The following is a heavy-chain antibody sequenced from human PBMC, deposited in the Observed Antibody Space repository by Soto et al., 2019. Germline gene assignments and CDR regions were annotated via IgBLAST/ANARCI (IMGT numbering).Heavy chain of an antibody. CDR2: IKSKTDGGTT. D-gene: IGHD2-2*01. CDR3: TKEDIVVVPAAEDYYYGMDV. CDR1: GFTFSNAW. J-gene: IGHJ6*01. V-gene: IGHV3-15*07. Sequence: EVQLVESGGGLVKPGGSLRLSCAASGFTFSNAWMNWVRQAPGKGLEWVDRIKSKTDGGTTDYAAPVKGRFTISRDDSKNTLYLQMNSLKTEDTAVYYCTKEDIVVVPAAEDYYYGMDVW.